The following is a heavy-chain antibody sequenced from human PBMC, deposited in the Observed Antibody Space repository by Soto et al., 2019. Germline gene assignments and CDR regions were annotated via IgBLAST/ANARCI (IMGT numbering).Heavy chain of an antibody. D-gene: IGHD5-18*01. CDR1: GYPFSNYG. CDR2: ISGYNGNT. J-gene: IGHJ6*02. Sequence: QVQLVQSGAEVKKPGAAVKVSCKASGYPFSNYGISWVRQGPGQGLEWMGWISGYNGNTHYEEKVQDRIKMTTDTSTSTTYLELRSLRSDDTAVYFCAGDPGFGFGYSYAFAMDVWGHGTTVTVSS. V-gene: IGHV1-18*01. CDR3: AGDPGFGFGYSYAFAMDV.